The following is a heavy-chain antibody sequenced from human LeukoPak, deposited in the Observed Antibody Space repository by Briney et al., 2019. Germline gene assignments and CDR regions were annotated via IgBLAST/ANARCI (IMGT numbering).Heavy chain of an antibody. CDR3: ARELRIAVAGTKDY. V-gene: IGHV3-23*01. D-gene: IGHD6-19*01. Sequence: PGGSLRLSFAASEFAFTTYAMTWFGRAPGKGLNGLAGISLSATSPYYADSVKGRFTISRDNSKNTLYLQMNSLRAEHTDLYYCARELRIAVAGTKDYWGQGTLVTVSS. J-gene: IGHJ4*02. CDR2: ISLSATSP. CDR1: EFAFTTYA.